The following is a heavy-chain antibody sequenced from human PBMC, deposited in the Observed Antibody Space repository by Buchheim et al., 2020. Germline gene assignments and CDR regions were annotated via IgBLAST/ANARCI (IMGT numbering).Heavy chain of an antibody. CDR2: IYTSGST. J-gene: IGHJ4*02. CDR1: GGSISSGSYY. Sequence: QVQLQESGPGLVKPSQTLSLTCTVSGGSISSGSYYWSWIRQPAGKGLEWIGRIYTSGSTNYNPSLKSRVTISVDTSKNQFSLKLSSVTAADTAVYYCASTGRSGYYDSSGYYHLKQLDYWGQGTL. V-gene: IGHV4-61*02. D-gene: IGHD3-22*01. CDR3: ASTGRSGYYDSSGYYHLKQLDY.